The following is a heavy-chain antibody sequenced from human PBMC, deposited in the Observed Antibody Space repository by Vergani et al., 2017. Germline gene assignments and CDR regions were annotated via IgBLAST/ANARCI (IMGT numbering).Heavy chain of an antibody. D-gene: IGHD1-1*01. V-gene: IGHV3-11*04. CDR1: GFKFSDRY. J-gene: IGHJ6*02. CDR3: AKNPGISTTRHYYAMDV. Sequence: LEESGGGSVKPGGSLRLSCAASGFKFSDRYMSWICQAPGKGLEWVSHISPGASTVSYTDSVTGRFTVSRDNDNNSLTLDMTTLRVEDTAVYYCAKNPGISTTRHYYAMDVWGQGTTVTVSS. CDR2: ISPGASTV.